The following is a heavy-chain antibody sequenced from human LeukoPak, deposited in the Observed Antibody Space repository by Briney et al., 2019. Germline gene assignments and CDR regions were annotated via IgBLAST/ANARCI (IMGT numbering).Heavy chain of an antibody. Sequence: GGSLRLSCAASGFTFSSHGMSWVRQAPGKGLEWVAVISYDGSNKYYADSVKGRFTISRDNSKNTLYLQMNSLRAEDTAVYYCAREAITFGGVIVIGGGYFDYWGQGTLVTVSS. J-gene: IGHJ4*02. CDR2: ISYDGSNK. D-gene: IGHD3-16*02. V-gene: IGHV3-30*03. CDR1: GFTFSSHG. CDR3: AREAITFGGVIVIGGGYFDY.